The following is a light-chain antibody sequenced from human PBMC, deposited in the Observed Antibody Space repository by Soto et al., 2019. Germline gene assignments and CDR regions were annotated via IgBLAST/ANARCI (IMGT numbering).Light chain of an antibody. CDR3: QSYDNSLRGV. Sequence: QSVLTQPPAVSGAPGQRVTISCTGSSSNIGAEYNVHWYQQLPGTAPKLLSYGNINRPSGVPDRFSGSKSGTSASLAITGLQAEDEADYYCQSYDNSLRGVFGGGTKLTVL. CDR1: SSNIGAEYN. J-gene: IGLJ2*01. CDR2: GNI. V-gene: IGLV1-40*01.